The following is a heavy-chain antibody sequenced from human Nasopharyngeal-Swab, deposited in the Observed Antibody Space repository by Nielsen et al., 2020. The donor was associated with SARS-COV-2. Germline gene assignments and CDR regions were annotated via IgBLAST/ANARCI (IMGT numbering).Heavy chain of an antibody. CDR3: AREAGYCSGGSCYSGPFDY. V-gene: IGHV3-33*01. Sequence: VGQAAGKGLEWVAVIWYDGSNKYYADSVKGRFTISRDNSKNTLYLQMISLRAEDTAVYYCAREAGYCSGGSCYSGPFDYWGQGTLVTVSS. CDR2: IWYDGSNK. D-gene: IGHD2-15*01. J-gene: IGHJ4*02.